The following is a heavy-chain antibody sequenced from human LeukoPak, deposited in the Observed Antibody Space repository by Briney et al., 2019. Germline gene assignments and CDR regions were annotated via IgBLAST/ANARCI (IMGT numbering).Heavy chain of an antibody. Sequence: ASVKVSCKVSGYTLTELSMHWVRQAPGKGLEWMGGFDPEDGETIYAQKFQGRVTMTEDTSTDTAYMELSSLRSEDTAVYYCATVPGDYDFWSGYFFDYWGQGTLVTVSS. CDR2: FDPEDGET. D-gene: IGHD3-3*01. CDR1: GYTLTELS. J-gene: IGHJ4*02. CDR3: ATVPGDYDFWSGYFFDY. V-gene: IGHV1-24*01.